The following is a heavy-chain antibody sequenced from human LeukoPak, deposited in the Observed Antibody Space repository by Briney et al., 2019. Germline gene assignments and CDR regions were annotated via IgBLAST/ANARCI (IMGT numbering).Heavy chain of an antibody. CDR2: INPNSGGT. Sequence: WASVKVSCKASGYTFTGYYMHWVRQALGQGLEWMGWINPNSGGTNYAQKFQGWVTMTRDTSISTAYMELSRLRSDDTAVYYCAREDSSGWSSGHYYGMDVWGKGTTVTVSS. D-gene: IGHD6-19*01. J-gene: IGHJ6*04. V-gene: IGHV1-2*04. CDR1: GYTFTGYY. CDR3: AREDSSGWSSGHYYGMDV.